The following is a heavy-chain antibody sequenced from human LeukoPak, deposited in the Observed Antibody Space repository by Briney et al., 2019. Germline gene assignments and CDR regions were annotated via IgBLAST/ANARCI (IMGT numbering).Heavy chain of an antibody. J-gene: IGHJ4*02. Sequence: GGSLRLSCAASGFTVSSNYMSWVRQAPGKGLEWVSVIYSGGSTYYADSVKGRFTISRHNSTNTLYLQMNSLRAEDTAVYYCARAWRSSGFWTRYFDYWGQGTLVTVSS. CDR2: IYSGGST. V-gene: IGHV3-53*04. D-gene: IGHD3-22*01. CDR1: GFTVSSNY. CDR3: ARAWRSSGFWTRYFDY.